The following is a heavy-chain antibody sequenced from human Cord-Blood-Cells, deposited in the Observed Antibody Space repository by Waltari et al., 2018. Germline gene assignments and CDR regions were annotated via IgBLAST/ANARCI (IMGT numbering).Heavy chain of an antibody. V-gene: IGHV4-59*01. CDR1: GGSISSYY. CDR2: IYYSGST. D-gene: IGHD2-15*01. J-gene: IGHJ3*02. CDR3: ARVVVVAATRAFDI. Sequence: HVQLQESGPGLVKPSETLSLTCTVSGGSISSYYWTWIRQPPGKGLEWIGYIYYSGSTNYNPSLKSRVTISVDTSKNQFSLKLSSLTAADTAVYYCARVVVVAATRAFDIWGQGTMVTVSS.